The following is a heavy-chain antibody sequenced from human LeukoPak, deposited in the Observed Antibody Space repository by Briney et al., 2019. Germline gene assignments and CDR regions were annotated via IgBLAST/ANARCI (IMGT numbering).Heavy chain of an antibody. J-gene: IGHJ4*02. V-gene: IGHV3-48*01. CDR2: ISSSCSTI. CDR3: ARDTYSSSSPGFDY. Sequence: PGRSLRLSCAASGFTFSSYSMNWVRQAPRKGLEWVSYISSSCSTIYYADSVEGRFTISRDNAKNSLYLQMNSLRAEDTAVYYCARDTYSSSSPGFDYWGQGTLVTVSS. D-gene: IGHD6-13*01. CDR1: GFTFSSYS.